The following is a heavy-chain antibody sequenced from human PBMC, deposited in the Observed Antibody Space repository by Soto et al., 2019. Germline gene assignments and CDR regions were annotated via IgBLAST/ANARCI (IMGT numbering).Heavy chain of an antibody. Sequence: EVQLVESGGGIVKPGGSLRLSCAASGFTFSTTWMNWVRQAPGKGLEWVGHIKSKGDGGTIDYAAPVKGRFNVSRHDSKNTLYLQMNSLQTEDTAVYYWTNLLRPNDYWGQGALVTVSS. CDR1: GFTFSTTW. J-gene: IGHJ4*02. CDR2: IKSKGDGGTI. D-gene: IGHD3-3*01. CDR3: TNLLRPNDY. V-gene: IGHV3-15*07.